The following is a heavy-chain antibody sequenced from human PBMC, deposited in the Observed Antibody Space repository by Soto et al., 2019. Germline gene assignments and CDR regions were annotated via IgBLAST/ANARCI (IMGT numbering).Heavy chain of an antibody. CDR3: ARGTYCSGGSCYEGGWFDP. D-gene: IGHD2-15*01. CDR2: IYYSGST. Sequence: SETLSLTCTVSGGSVSSGSYYWSWIRQPLGKGLEWIGYIYYSGSTNYNPSLKSRVTISVDTSKNQFSLKLSSVTAADTAVYYCARGTYCSGGSCYEGGWFDPWGQGTLVTVSS. V-gene: IGHV4-61*01. J-gene: IGHJ5*02. CDR1: GGSVSSGSYY.